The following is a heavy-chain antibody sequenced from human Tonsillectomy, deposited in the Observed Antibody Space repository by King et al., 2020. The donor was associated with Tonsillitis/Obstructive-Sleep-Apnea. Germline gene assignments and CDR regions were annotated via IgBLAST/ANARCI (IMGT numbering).Heavy chain of an antibody. D-gene: IGHD4-17*01. CDR3: ARETTVTKGAFDI. CDR2: INPNSGGT. J-gene: IGHJ3*02. V-gene: IGHV1-2*05. CDR1: GYTFTGYY. Sequence: VQLVESGAEVKKPGASVKVSCKASGYTFTGYYMHWVRQAPGQGLEWMGRINPNSGGTNYAQKFQGRVTMTRDTSISTAYMELSRLRSDDTVVYYCARETTVTKGAFDIWGQGTMVTVSS.